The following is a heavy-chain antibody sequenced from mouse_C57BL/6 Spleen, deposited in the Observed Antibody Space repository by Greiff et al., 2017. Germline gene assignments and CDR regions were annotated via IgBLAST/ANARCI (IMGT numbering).Heavy chain of an antibody. Sequence: VMLVESGPGLVQPSQSLSITCTVSGFSLTSYGVHWVRQSPGKGLEWLGVIWRGGSTDYNAAFMSRLSITKDNSKSQVFFKMNSLQADDTAIYYCAKKGFDYDGFAYWGQGTLVTVSA. V-gene: IGHV2-5*01. D-gene: IGHD2-4*01. J-gene: IGHJ3*01. CDR3: AKKGFDYDGFAY. CDR2: IWRGGST. CDR1: GFSLTSYG.